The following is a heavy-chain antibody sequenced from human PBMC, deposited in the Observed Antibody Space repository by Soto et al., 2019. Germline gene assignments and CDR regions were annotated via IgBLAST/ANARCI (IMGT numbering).Heavy chain of an antibody. CDR3: ARESSGTQYFDY. CDR1: GYTFTSYY. CDR2: SHVGPDTT. V-gene: IGHV1-46*01. D-gene: IGHD6-19*01. J-gene: IGHJ4*02. Sequence: QVQLEQSGAEVKKPGASMKVSCQASGYTFTSYYIHWVRQAPGQGLEWMGVSHVGPDTTMYAQKLQGSDTMTRDTSTSKVYMELSSLISEDTAVYFCARESSGTQYFDYWGQGTLVTVDS.